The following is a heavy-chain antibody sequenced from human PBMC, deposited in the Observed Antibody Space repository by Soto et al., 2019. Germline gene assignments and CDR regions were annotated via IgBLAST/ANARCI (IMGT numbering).Heavy chain of an antibody. CDR2: FDPEGGEA. CDR1: GHTLTELS. CDR3: ARNGYSSSSPHHYYYYYGMAV. Sequence: GASVKVSCKISGHTLTELSIHWVRQAPGKGLEWMGGFDPEGGEAIYAQKWHGRVTMTTDTSTSTAYMELRSLRSDDTAVYYCARNGYSSSSPHHYYYYYGMAVWVQGTTVTVSS. D-gene: IGHD6-6*01. J-gene: IGHJ6*02. V-gene: IGHV1-24*01.